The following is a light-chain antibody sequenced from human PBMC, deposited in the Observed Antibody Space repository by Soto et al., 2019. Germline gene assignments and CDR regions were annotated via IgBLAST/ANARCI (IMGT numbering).Light chain of an antibody. J-gene: IGKJ2*01. V-gene: IGKV1-5*01. CDR1: QYISSW. CDR2: DAS. CDR3: QQYEGYPYT. Sequence: DIQMTQSPSTLSASVGDRVTITCRAGQYISSWLAWYQQKPGKAPKLLIYDASSLESGVPSTFSGSRSWTEFTLTISSLQPDDFATYYCQQYEGYPYTFGPGTKLEIK.